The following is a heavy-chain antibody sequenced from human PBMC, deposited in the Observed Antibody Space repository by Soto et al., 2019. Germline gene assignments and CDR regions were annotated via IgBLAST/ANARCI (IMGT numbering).Heavy chain of an antibody. CDR3: AGRTGYPFDY. Sequence: EVQLLESGGGLVQPGGSLRLSCAPSGFIFINYAMNWDRQAPGKGLAWVSAVGGNGLDTYYADSVKGRFTISRDNSKNTLYLQMNSLRAEDTAVYYCAGRTGYPFDYWGQGTLVTVSS. CDR2: VGGNGLDT. J-gene: IGHJ4*02. D-gene: IGHD3-9*01. V-gene: IGHV3-23*01. CDR1: GFIFINYA.